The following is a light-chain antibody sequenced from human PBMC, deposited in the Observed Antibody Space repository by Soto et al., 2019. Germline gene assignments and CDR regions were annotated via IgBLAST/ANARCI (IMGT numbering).Light chain of an antibody. J-gene: IGLJ2*01. CDR2: GDT. Sequence: QSVLTQPPSVYGAPGQRVTISCNGTSSNIGANYDVHWYQHLPGTAPKLLIYGDTRRPSGVPDRFSGSKSGTSASLAITGLQAKDEADYYCQSFDSSLSGWVFGGGTKLTVL. CDR3: QSFDSSLSGWV. V-gene: IGLV1-40*01. CDR1: SSNIGANYD.